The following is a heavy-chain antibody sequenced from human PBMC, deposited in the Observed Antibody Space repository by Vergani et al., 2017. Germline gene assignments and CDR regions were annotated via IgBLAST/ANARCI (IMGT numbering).Heavy chain of an antibody. V-gene: IGHV3-15*01. J-gene: IGHJ4*02. CDR3: YTDYHDY. Sequence: EVQVVESGGGFIKPGGSLRLSCVVSGITFKNAWIKWVRRAPGKGLEWIGRIRSKNDGGTADYAAPLKGRFTISRDDSKDSAFLLVNNLKTEDTAVYFCYTDYHDYWGQGTLVTVSS. CDR1: GITFKNAW. CDR2: IRSKNDGGTA. D-gene: IGHD2-2*02.